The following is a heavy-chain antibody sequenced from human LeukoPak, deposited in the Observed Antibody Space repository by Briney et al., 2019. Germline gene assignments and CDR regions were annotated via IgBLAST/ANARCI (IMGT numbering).Heavy chain of an antibody. D-gene: IGHD1-26*01. J-gene: IGHJ4*02. Sequence: ASVKVSCKASGYSFSGYYIHWVRQAPGQGLEWMGWINPNSGGTNYAQKFQGRVTMTRDTSISTAYMELSRLRSDDTAVYYCARTSPQGGATGDYWGQGTLVTVSS. CDR3: ARTSPQGGATGDY. V-gene: IGHV1-2*02. CDR2: INPNSGGT. CDR1: GYSFSGYY.